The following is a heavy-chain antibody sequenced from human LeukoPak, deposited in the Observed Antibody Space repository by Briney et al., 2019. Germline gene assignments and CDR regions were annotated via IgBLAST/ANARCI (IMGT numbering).Heavy chain of an antibody. J-gene: IGHJ6*03. V-gene: IGHV3-21*01. CDR1: GFTFSSYS. CDR2: ISSSSYI. CDR3: ARDSSGRYYYYYMDV. Sequence: SGGSLRLSCAASGFTFSSYSMNWVCQAPGKGLEWVSSISSSSYIYYADSVKGRFTISRDNAKNSLYLQMNSLRAEDTAVYYCARDSSGRYYYYYMDVWGKGTTVTVSS. D-gene: IGHD1-14*01.